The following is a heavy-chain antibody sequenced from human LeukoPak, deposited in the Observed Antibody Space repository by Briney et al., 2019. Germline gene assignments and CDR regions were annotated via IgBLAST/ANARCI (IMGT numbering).Heavy chain of an antibody. Sequence: ASVKVSCKAPGYTFISHEINWVQLATGQGLEWMGWVNPDSGKTAYAQKFQGRLIMTRNASINTVYMELGSLKSEDTAVYYCARGVAGGDFWGQGTLVTVSS. CDR2: VNPDSGKT. V-gene: IGHV1-8*01. CDR1: GYTFISHE. CDR3: ARGVAGGDF. D-gene: IGHD6-19*01. J-gene: IGHJ4*02.